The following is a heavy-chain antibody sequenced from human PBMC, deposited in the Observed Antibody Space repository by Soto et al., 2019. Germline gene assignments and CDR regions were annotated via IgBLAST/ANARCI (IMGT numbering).Heavy chain of an antibody. Sequence: SETLSLTCTVSGGSISSYYWSWIRQPAGRGLEWIGYIYYSGSTNYNPSLKIRVTISVDTSKNQFSLKLSSVTAADTAVYYCARVPTSGRDYYYYGMDVWGQGTTVTVSS. CDR3: ARVPTSGRDYYYYGMDV. CDR1: GGSISSYY. CDR2: IYYSGST. J-gene: IGHJ6*02. D-gene: IGHD3-10*01. V-gene: IGHV4-59*12.